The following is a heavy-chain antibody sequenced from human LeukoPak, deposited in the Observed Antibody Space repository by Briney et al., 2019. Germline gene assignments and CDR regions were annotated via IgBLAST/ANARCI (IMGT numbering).Heavy chain of an antibody. J-gene: IGHJ6*02. CDR3: ANTVVRGVASMDV. CDR2: ISGSGTTT. D-gene: IGHD3-10*01. V-gene: IGHV3-23*01. Sequence: GSLRLSCAASGFTFSSYVMGWVRQAPGKGLEWVSAISGSGTTTYYADAVKGRFTISRDNSRNTLYPQMHSLGAEDTAVYYCANTVVRGVASMDVWGQGTTVTVS. CDR1: GFTFSSYV.